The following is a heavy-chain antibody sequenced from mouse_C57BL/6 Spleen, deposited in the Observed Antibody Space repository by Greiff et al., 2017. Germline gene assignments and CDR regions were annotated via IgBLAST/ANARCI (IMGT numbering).Heavy chain of an antibody. D-gene: IGHD1-1*01. J-gene: IGHJ2*01. CDR1: GYTFTSYW. V-gene: IGHV1-69*01. Sequence: QVQLQQPGAELVMPGASVKLSCKASGYTFTSYWMHWVKQRPGQGLEWIGEIDPSNSYTNYNQKFKGKSTLTVDKSSSTAYMQLSSLTSEDSAVYYCARGAYGSSCWGQGTTLTVSS. CDR2: IDPSNSYT. CDR3: ARGAYGSSC.